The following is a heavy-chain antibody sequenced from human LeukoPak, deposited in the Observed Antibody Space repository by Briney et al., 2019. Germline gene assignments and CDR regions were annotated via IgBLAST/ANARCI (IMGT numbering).Heavy chain of an antibody. V-gene: IGHV3-21*01. D-gene: IGHD6-13*01. J-gene: IGHJ4*02. Sequence: PGGSLRLSCAASGFTFSSYNMNWVRQAPGKGLEWVSTISSRSSYIYYADSVKGRFTLSRDNAKDSLYLQTDSLRAEDTAVYYCARDAGVAAAGPRYFDYWGQGILVTVSS. CDR3: ARDAGVAAAGPRYFDY. CDR1: GFTFSSYN. CDR2: ISSRSSYI.